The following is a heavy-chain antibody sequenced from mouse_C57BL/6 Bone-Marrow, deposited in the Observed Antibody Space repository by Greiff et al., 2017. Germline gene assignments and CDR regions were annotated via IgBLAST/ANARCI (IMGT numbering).Heavy chain of an antibody. Sequence: VQLQQSGPGLVQPSQSLSITCTVSGFSLTSYGVHWVRQSPGKGLVWLGVIWSGGSTDYNAAFISRLSISKDNSKSQVFFKMNSLQADDTAIYYCARKPVTTSYWYFDVWGTGTTVTVSS. CDR1: GFSLTSYG. D-gene: IGHD2-2*01. V-gene: IGHV2-2*01. J-gene: IGHJ1*03. CDR3: ARKPVTTSYWYFDV. CDR2: IWSGGST.